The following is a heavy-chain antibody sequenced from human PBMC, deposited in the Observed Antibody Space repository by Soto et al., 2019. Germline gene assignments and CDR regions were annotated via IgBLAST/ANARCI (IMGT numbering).Heavy chain of an antibody. CDR2: ISLYSDGT. V-gene: IGHV1-18*01. CDR1: GYTFSNYG. CDR3: ARVVPGAEAWFGP. J-gene: IGHJ5*02. D-gene: IGHD2-2*01. Sequence: ASVKVSCKTSGYTFSNYGITWVRQAPGQPLEWLGWISLYSDGTNYAQKFQGRVPMTTDTSTTTAYMELRSLRSDDTAVYYCARVVPGAEAWFGPWGQGTLVTVSS.